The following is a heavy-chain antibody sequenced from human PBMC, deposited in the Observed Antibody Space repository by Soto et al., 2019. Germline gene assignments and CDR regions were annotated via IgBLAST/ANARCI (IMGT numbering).Heavy chain of an antibody. CDR1: GFIFSSYA. CDR2: ISGRGGST. V-gene: IGHV3-23*01. D-gene: IGHD6-13*01. Sequence: EVQLLESGGDLVQPGGSLRLACAASGFIFSSYAMGWVRQAPGKGLQWVSAISGRGGSTFYADSVKGRFTISRDSSKSALYLLMNSLRPEDTAVYYCARVESGGYFVSWGQGTLVTVSS. J-gene: IGHJ4*02. CDR3: ARVESGGYFVS.